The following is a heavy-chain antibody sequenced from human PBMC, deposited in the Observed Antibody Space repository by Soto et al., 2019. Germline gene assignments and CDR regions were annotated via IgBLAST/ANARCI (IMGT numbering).Heavy chain of an antibody. J-gene: IGHJ4*02. V-gene: IGHV1-18*04. D-gene: IGHD3-3*01. Sequence: ASVQVSCRDSCYTFTNDGSSWVRQAPGQGLEWMGWISAYNGNTNYAQNLQGRVTMTTDTSTSTAYMEQRSLRSDDTAVYYCARVDVLRFWDWLIWGQGTLVTVSS. CDR3: ARVDVLRFWDWLI. CDR1: CYTFTNDG. CDR2: ISAYNGNT.